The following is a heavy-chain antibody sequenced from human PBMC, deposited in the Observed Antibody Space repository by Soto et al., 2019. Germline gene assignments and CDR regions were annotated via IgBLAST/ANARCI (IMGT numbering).Heavy chain of an antibody. D-gene: IGHD2-21*02. Sequence: GGSLRLSCAASGFPFNNYAMHWVRQAPGKGLEWVAVIWHDGSNEHYADSVKGRFRIARDNSNNTLYLQMNSLRGEDTALYYCARDDVSMVTTFLDYWGLGTLVTVSS. V-gene: IGHV3-33*01. CDR3: ARDDVSMVTTFLDY. CDR2: IWHDGSNE. CDR1: GFPFNNYA. J-gene: IGHJ4*02.